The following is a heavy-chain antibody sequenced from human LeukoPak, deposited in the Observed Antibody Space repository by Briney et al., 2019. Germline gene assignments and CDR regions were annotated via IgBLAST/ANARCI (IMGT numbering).Heavy chain of an antibody. V-gene: IGHV3-23*01. D-gene: IGHD3-10*01. CDR2: ISGSGGST. CDR3: AKDTMVRGVRPYYFDY. Sequence: GGSLRLSCAASGFTFSSYAMSWVRQAPGKGLEWVSAISGSGGSTYYADSVKGRFTISRDNPKNTLYLQMNSLRAEDTAVYYCAKDTMVRGVRPYYFDYWGQGTLVTVSS. CDR1: GFTFSSYA. J-gene: IGHJ4*02.